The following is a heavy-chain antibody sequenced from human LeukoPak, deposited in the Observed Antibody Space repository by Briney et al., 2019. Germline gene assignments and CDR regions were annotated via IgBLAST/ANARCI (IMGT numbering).Heavy chain of an antibody. CDR1: GFSLSTTGVA. CDR2: IYWDDSK. J-gene: IGHJ4*02. CDR3: AHRTWGPYHY. Sequence: SGPTLVKPTQTLTLTCAFSGFSLSTTGVAVGWIRQPPGKALEWLALIYWDDSKHYSPSLKNRLTITEDTSKNQVVLTMTNMDPVDTATYYCAHRTWGPYHYWGQGTLVTVSS. V-gene: IGHV2-5*02. D-gene: IGHD7-27*01.